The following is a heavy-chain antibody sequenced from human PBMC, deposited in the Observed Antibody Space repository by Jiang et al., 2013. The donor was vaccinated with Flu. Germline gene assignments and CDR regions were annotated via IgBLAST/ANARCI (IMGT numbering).Heavy chain of an antibody. CDR1: GGSINNYY. CDR2: IYYSGNT. Sequence: GSGLVKPSETLSLTCTVSGGSINNYYYNWIRQPPGKSLEWIGSIYYSGNTNYNPSLNSRVTISVDTSKNQFSLKLSSVTAADTAVYYCARVRVGATNPVAAFDIWGQGTMVTVSS. J-gene: IGHJ3*02. D-gene: IGHD1-26*01. V-gene: IGHV4-59*01. CDR3: ARVRVGATNPVAAFDI.